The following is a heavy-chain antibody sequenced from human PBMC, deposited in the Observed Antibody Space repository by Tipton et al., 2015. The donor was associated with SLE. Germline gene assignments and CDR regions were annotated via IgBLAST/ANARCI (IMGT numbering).Heavy chain of an antibody. CDR2: ISSSSSYI. CDR1: GFTFSSYS. D-gene: IGHD1-7*01. J-gene: IGHJ6*02. Sequence: SLRLSCAASGFTFSSYSMNWVRQAPGKGLEWVSSISSSSSYIYYADSVKGRFTISRDNAKNSLYLQMNSLRAEDTAVYYRAREVGTAYYYYYGMDVWGQGTTVTVSS. V-gene: IGHV3-21*03. CDR3: AREVGTAYYYYYGMDV.